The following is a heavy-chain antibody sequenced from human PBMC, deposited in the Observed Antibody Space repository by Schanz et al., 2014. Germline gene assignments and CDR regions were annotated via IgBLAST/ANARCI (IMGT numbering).Heavy chain of an antibody. Sequence: VQLLESGGGVVQPGRSLRLSCAGSGFTFDDYTMHWVRQPPGKGLEWVSLVTWDGGYTYYADSVKGRFTISRDNAKKSLYLRMNSLRAEDTAVYYCARDAVTSVLTPGFYYWGQGTLVTVSS. CDR1: GFTFDDYT. D-gene: IGHD4-17*01. J-gene: IGHJ4*02. V-gene: IGHV3-43*01. CDR2: VTWDGGYT. CDR3: ARDAVTSVLTPGFYY.